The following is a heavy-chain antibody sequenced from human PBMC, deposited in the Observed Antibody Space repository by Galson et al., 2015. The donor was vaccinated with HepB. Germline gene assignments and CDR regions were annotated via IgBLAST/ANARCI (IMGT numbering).Heavy chain of an antibody. CDR3: AGDTGSSWPRTFDY. J-gene: IGHJ4*02. Sequence: SVKVSCKASGYTFTTYGISWVRQAPGQGLEWMGHISAYNGNTNYAQKFLGRVTMTTDTSTSTAYMELRSLRSDDTAIYYCAGDTGSSWPRTFDYWGQGALVTVSP. V-gene: IGHV1-18*01. CDR1: GYTFTTYG. CDR2: ISAYNGNT. D-gene: IGHD6-13*01.